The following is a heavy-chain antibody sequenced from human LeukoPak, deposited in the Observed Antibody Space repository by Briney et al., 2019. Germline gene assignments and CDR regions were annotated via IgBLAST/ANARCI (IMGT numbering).Heavy chain of an antibody. Sequence: SETLSLTCAVYGGSFSGQYWGWIRQPPGKGLEWIGEINHGGSISYNASLKSRVTISLDTSKNQFSLKLSSVTAADTAAYYCAGGDYHGSESYANYWGQGTLVTVSS. V-gene: IGHV4-34*01. CDR1: GGSFSGQY. D-gene: IGHD3-10*01. CDR2: INHGGSI. J-gene: IGHJ4*02. CDR3: AGGDYHGSESYANY.